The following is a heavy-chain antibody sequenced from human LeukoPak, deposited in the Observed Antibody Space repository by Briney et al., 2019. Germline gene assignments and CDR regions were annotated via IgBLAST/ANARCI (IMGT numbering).Heavy chain of an antibody. CDR2: ISGSGGST. J-gene: IGHJ4*02. CDR1: GFTFSSYA. CDR3: AKEGYDFWSGYLTPYYFDY. Sequence: GGSLRLSCAASGFTFSSYAMSWVRQAPGKGLEWVSAISGSGGSTYYADSVKGRFTVSRDNSKNTLYLQMNSLRAEDTAVYYCAKEGYDFWSGYLTPYYFDYWGQGTLVTVSS. D-gene: IGHD3-3*01. V-gene: IGHV3-23*01.